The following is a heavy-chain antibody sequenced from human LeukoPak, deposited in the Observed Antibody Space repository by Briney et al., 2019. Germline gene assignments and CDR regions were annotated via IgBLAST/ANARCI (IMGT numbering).Heavy chain of an antibody. CDR1: GGTFSSYA. V-gene: IGHV1-69*06. D-gene: IGHD6-13*01. Sequence: SVKVSCKASGGTFSSYAISWVRQAPGQGLEWMGGIIPIFGTANYAQKFQGRVTITADKSTSTAYMELSSLRSEDTAVYYCARAHSSSWYGHPKFDPWGQGTLVTVSS. CDR2: IIPIFGTA. CDR3: ARAHSSSWYGHPKFDP. J-gene: IGHJ5*02.